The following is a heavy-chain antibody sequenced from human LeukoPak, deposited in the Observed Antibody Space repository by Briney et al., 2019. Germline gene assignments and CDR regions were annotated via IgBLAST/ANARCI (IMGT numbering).Heavy chain of an antibody. Sequence: PSETLSLTCTVSGGSISSYPCSWIRQPAGKGPEYVGHISANGNTHYNPSLKSRVTMSVDTSKNQASLKLTSVTAADTAVYYCAATLGWGWFDPWGQGTLVTVSS. CDR2: ISANGNT. J-gene: IGHJ5*02. CDR3: AATLGWGWFDP. D-gene: IGHD3-16*01. CDR1: GGSISSYP. V-gene: IGHV4-4*07.